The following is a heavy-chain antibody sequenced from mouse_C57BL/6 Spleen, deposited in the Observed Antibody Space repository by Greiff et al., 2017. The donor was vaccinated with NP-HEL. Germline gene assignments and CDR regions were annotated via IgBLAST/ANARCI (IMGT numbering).Heavy chain of an antibody. J-gene: IGHJ1*03. V-gene: IGHV1-53*01. CDR1: GYTFTSYW. Sequence: QVQLQQPGTELVKPGASVKLSCKASGYTFTSYWMHWVKQRPGQGLEWIGNINPSNGGTNYNEKFKSKATLTVDKSSSTAYMQLSSLTSEDSAVDYCARYSNYAGYVDVWGTGTTVTVSS. D-gene: IGHD2-5*01. CDR3: ARYSNYAGYVDV. CDR2: INPSNGGT.